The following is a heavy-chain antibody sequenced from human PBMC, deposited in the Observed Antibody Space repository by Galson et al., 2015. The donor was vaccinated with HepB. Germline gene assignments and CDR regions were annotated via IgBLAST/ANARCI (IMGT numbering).Heavy chain of an antibody. CDR2: INAGNGNT. Sequence: SVKVSCKASGGTFSSYAMHWVRQAPGQRLEWMGWINAGNGNTKYSQKFQGRVTITRDTSASTAYMELSSLRSEDTAVYYCARDRVMVVAATRHYYYYYMDVWGKGTTVTVSS. CDR3: ARDRVMVVAATRHYYYYYMDV. V-gene: IGHV1-3*01. J-gene: IGHJ6*03. CDR1: GGTFSSYA. D-gene: IGHD2-15*01.